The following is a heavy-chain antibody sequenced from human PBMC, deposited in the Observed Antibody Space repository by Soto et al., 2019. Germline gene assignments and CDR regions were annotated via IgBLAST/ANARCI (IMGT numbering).Heavy chain of an antibody. Sequence: GGSLRLSCAASGFTFSSYGMHWVRQAPGKGLEWVAVISYDGSNKYYADSVKGRFTISRDNSKNTLYLQMNSLRAEDTAVYYCAKDLAPGIAVAGANWFDPWGQGTLVTVSS. CDR2: ISYDGSNK. J-gene: IGHJ5*02. D-gene: IGHD6-19*01. CDR3: AKDLAPGIAVAGANWFDP. V-gene: IGHV3-30*18. CDR1: GFTFSSYG.